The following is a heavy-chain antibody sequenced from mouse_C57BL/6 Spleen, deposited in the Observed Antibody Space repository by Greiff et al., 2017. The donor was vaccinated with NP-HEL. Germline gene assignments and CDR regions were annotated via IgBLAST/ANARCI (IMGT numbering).Heavy chain of an antibody. Sequence: QVQLQQSGAELARPGASVKMSCKASGYTFTSYTMHWVKQRPGQGLEWIGYINPSSGYTKYNQKFKDKATLTADNSSSTAYMQLSSLTSEDSAVYYCARSPLEAMDYWGQGTSVTVSS. CDR2: INPSSGYT. J-gene: IGHJ4*01. CDR1: GYTFTSYT. CDR3: ARSPLEAMDY. V-gene: IGHV1-4*01.